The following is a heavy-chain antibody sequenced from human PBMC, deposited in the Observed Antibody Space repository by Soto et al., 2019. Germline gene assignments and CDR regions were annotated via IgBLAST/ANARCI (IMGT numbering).Heavy chain of an antibody. V-gene: IGHV6-1*01. Sequence: QVQLQQSGSGLVKPSQTLSPTCSISGDSVSSSSAAWTWIRQSPSRGLEWLGRTYYRSKWYNQYALSVKSRITINPDTSKNQFSLQLHSVTPEDTAVYYCARWEHEHGKMDVWGRGTTVTVSS. CDR3: ARWEHEHGKMDV. CDR1: GDSVSSSSAA. CDR2: TYYRSKWYN. D-gene: IGHD1-26*01. J-gene: IGHJ6*02.